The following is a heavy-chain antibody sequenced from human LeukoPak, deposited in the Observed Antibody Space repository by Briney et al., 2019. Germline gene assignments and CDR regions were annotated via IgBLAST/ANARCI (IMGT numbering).Heavy chain of an antibody. Sequence: PGGSLRLSCAASGFTFSSYWMNWARQAPGKGLEWVASINHNGNVNYYVDSVKGRFTISRDNAKNTLYLQMNSLRAEDTAVYYCARAERSLVVTANSLDYWGQGTLVTVSS. CDR2: INHNGNVN. CDR1: GFTFSSYW. D-gene: IGHD2-21*02. CDR3: ARAERSLVVTANSLDY. V-gene: IGHV3-7*01. J-gene: IGHJ4*02.